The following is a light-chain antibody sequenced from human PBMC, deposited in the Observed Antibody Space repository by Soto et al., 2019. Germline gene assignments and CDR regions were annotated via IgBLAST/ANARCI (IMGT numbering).Light chain of an antibody. CDR2: EAS. J-gene: IGKJ1*01. V-gene: IGKV3D-20*02. CDR3: QQRSNWLWT. CDR1: QSVSSSS. Sequence: EIVLTQSPGTLSLSPGERATLSCRASQSVSSSSLAWYQQNPGQSPRLLIYEASNRATGIPARFSGSGSGTDFTLTISSLEPEDFAVYYCQQRSNWLWTFGQGTKVDIK.